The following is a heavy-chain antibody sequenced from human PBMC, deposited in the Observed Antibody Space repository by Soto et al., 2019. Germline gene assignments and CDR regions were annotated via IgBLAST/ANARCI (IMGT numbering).Heavy chain of an antibody. CDR1: GGSISSSIYY. J-gene: IGHJ4*02. D-gene: IGHD6-13*01. Sequence: SETLSLTCTVSGGSISSSIYYWGWIRQPPGKGLEWIGSIYYSGSTYYNPSLKSRVTISVDTSKNQFSLKLSSVTAADSAVYYCARHFTYSSSWYYFDYWGQGTLVTVSS. V-gene: IGHV4-39*01. CDR3: ARHFTYSSSWYYFDY. CDR2: IYYSGST.